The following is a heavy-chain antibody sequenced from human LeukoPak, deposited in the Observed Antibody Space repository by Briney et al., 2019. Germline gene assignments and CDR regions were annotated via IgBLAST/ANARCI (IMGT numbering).Heavy chain of an antibody. CDR2: ITSSSTI. V-gene: IGHV3-48*01. D-gene: IGHD2-15*01. CDR1: GFTFSNYN. J-gene: IGHJ4*02. CDR3: AKQLGYCSDGSCYFPY. Sequence: GGSLRLSCAASGFTFSNYNMNWVRQAPGKGLEWVSHITSSSTIYYADSVQGRFTISRDNSKSTLCLQMNSLRAEDTAVYYCAKQLGYCSDGSCYFPYWGQGTLVTVSS.